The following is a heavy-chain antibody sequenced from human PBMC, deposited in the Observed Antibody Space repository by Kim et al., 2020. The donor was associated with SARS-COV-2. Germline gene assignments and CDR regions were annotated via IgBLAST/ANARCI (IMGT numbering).Heavy chain of an antibody. CDR2: ISDNGNTI. D-gene: IGHD3-9*01. V-gene: IGHV3-11*01. CDR1: GFTFSDYY. J-gene: IGHJ5*01. CDR3: AKGNWFTWFDS. Sequence: GGSLRLSCAASGFTFSDYYMSWIRQAPGKGLEWVSYISDNGNTIYYTDSVKGRFTMSRDNAKNSLSLQMNSLRAEDTSVYYCAKGNWFTWFDSWVQGTLVTVSS.